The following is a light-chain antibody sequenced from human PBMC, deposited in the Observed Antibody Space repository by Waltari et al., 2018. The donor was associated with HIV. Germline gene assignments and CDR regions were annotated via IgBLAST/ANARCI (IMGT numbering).Light chain of an antibody. CDR1: HSLAHRNGNTY. CDR2: HVY. CDR3: MQASRWPART. V-gene: IGKV2-30*02. J-gene: IGKJ1*01. Sequence: DVVITQFPLSLPATLRQASSITCRSSHSLAHRNGNTYLSWFHQRPGQSLRRRIYHVYTRDSGGSDGLSGGGSGTEFTLNIDREEADDVGIYICMQASRWPARTFGQGTKVEIE.